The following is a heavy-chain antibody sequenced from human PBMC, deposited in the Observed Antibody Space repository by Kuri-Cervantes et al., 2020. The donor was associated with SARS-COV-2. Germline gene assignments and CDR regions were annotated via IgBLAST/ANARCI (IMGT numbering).Heavy chain of an antibody. CDR2: IYHSGST. D-gene: IGHD4-23*01. J-gene: IGHJ4*02. Sequence: GSLRLSCAVSGYSISSGYYWGWIRQPPGKGLEWIGSIYHSGSTYYNPSLKSRVTISVDTSENQFSLKLSSVTAADTAVYYCAREEYGGNSHWGQGTLVTVSS. CDR1: GYSISSGYY. V-gene: IGHV4-38-2*02. CDR3: AREEYGGNSH.